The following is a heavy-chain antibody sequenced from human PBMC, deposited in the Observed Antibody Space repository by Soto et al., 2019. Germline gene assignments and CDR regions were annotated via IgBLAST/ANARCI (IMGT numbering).Heavy chain of an antibody. CDR3: ARGRYFGLFDY. Sequence: QVQLQQWGAGLLKPSETLSLTCAVYGGSFSGYYWSWIRQPPGKGLEWIWEINHSGSTNYNPSLKSRVTISVDTSKNQFSLKLSSVTAADTAVYYCARGRYFGLFDYWGQGTLVTVSS. CDR1: GGSFSGYY. D-gene: IGHD3-9*01. CDR2: INHSGST. V-gene: IGHV4-34*01. J-gene: IGHJ4*02.